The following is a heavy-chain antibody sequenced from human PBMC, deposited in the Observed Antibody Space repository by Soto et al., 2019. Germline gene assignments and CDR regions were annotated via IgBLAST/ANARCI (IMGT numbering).Heavy chain of an antibody. Sequence: LRLSCAASGFTSSLYSMIWVRQAPGKGLEWVASITSSSSYIYYEDSLKVRFTISRDNAKNSLFLQLDSLRAEDTAVYFCVRARSTDSRPDYWGQGTLVTVSS. CDR1: GFTSSLYS. J-gene: IGHJ4*02. V-gene: IGHV3-21*01. CDR3: VRARSTDSRPDY. D-gene: IGHD3-22*01. CDR2: ITSSSSYI.